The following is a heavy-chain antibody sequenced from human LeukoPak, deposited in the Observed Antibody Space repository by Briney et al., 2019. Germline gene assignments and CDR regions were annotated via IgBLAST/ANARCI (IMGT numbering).Heavy chain of an antibody. D-gene: IGHD3-10*01. Sequence: SETLSLTCTVSGGSISSSSNYWGWIRQPPGKGLECIGSIYYSGSTYYNPSLKSRVTISVDTPKNQFSLGLSSVTAADTAVYYCARRWSGENLFDYWGQGTLVTVSS. V-gene: IGHV4-39*07. CDR3: ARRWSGENLFDY. CDR1: GGSISSSSNY. CDR2: IYYSGST. J-gene: IGHJ4*02.